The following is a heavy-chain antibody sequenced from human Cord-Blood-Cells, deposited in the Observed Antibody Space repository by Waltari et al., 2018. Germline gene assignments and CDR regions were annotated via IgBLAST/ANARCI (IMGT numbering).Heavy chain of an antibody. V-gene: IGHV1-2*02. CDR3: ARGYSSSYYYYGMDV. CDR1: GSTITGYY. D-gene: IGHD6-6*01. Sequence: QVQLVQSGAEVKKPGASVKVSCKASGSTITGYYIHWVRQARGQGLEWMGWINPNSGGTNYAQKFQGRVTMTRDTSISTAYMELSRLRSDDTAVYYCARGYSSSYYYYGMDVWGQGTTVTVSS. J-gene: IGHJ6*02. CDR2: INPNSGGT.